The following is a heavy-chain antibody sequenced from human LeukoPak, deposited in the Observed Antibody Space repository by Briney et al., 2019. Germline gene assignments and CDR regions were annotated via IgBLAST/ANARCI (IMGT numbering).Heavy chain of an antibody. J-gene: IGHJ4*02. D-gene: IGHD6-19*01. CDR1: GGSFSSSDYY. CDR3: ARGIAVAGPADY. Sequence: SETLSLTCTVSGGSFSSSDYYWGWIRQPPGKGLEWIGSIYYSGTTYYNPSLKSRVTISVDTSKKQFSLKLRSVTAADTAVYYCARGIAVAGPADYWGQGTLVTVSS. CDR2: IYYSGTT. V-gene: IGHV4-39*01.